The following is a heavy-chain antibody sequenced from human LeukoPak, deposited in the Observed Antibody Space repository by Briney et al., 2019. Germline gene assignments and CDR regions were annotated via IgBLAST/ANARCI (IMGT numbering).Heavy chain of an antibody. D-gene: IGHD6-13*01. Sequence: GGSLRLSCAASGFTFSYYEMNWVRQAPGKGLEWVSYISNSGATIYYADSVKGRFTISRDSAKSSLFLRMNSLRAEDTGVYYCARATFSSSGHSYWGQGTLVTVSS. CDR1: GFTFSYYE. V-gene: IGHV3-48*03. J-gene: IGHJ4*02. CDR2: ISNSGATI. CDR3: ARATFSSSGHSY.